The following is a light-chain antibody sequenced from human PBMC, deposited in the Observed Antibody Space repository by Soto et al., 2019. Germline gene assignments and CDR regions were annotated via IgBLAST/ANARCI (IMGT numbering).Light chain of an antibody. V-gene: IGLV2-23*01. Sequence: QSALAQPASVSGSPGQSITISCTGSSSDVGRYNLVSWYQQHPDKAPKHIIYEDNERPSGVSDRFSGSKSGNTASLTISGLQTEDEADYYCCSYAGGTSVIFGGGTKVTVL. CDR1: SSDVGRYNL. CDR3: CSYAGGTSVI. J-gene: IGLJ2*01. CDR2: EDN.